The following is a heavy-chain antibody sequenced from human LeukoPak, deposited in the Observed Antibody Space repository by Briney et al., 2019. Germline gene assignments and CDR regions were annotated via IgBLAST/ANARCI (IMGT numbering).Heavy chain of an antibody. D-gene: IGHD6-13*01. Sequence: ASVKVSCKASGYTFTGYYMHWVRQAPGKGLEWMGWINPNSGGTNYAQKFQGRVTMTRDTSISTAYMAPSRLTSDDTAVYECSRAMPKQLVVLGGVYFDYWGQGTLVTVSS. V-gene: IGHV1-2*02. CDR1: GYTFTGYY. CDR3: SRAMPKQLVVLGGVYFDY. CDR2: INPNSGGT. J-gene: IGHJ4*02.